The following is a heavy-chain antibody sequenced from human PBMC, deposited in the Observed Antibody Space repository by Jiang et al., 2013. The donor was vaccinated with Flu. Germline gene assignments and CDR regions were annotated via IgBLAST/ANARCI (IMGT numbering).Heavy chain of an antibody. D-gene: IGHD1-26*01. J-gene: IGHJ4*02. V-gene: IGHV4-39*07. Sequence: SGPGLVKPSETLSVACSVSGAPISGNTCYWGWVRQPPGKGLEWIGSISFGGSSYYNPSLTSRVTLSVDTSKNQFSLNLTSVTAADTAVYYCARHDDGNRPPYYFDYWGQGTLITVSS. CDR1: GAPISGNTCY. CDR2: ISFGGSS. CDR3: ARHDDGNRPPYYFDY.